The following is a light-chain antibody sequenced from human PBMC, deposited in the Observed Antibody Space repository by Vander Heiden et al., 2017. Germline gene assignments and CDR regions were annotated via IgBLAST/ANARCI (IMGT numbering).Light chain of an antibody. Sequence: DIQIAQSPSSPSASVGDRVTITCRESQDIRNYLNWYQQIPGKAPKLMNYATSSVQRGVPSRCSGRGSGEDFTLTISRLQAEDLALYCCEQSDSGPYTFGRGTKLEIK. CDR3: EQSDSGPYT. CDR2: ATS. CDR1: QDIRNY. V-gene: IGKV1-39*01. J-gene: IGKJ2*01.